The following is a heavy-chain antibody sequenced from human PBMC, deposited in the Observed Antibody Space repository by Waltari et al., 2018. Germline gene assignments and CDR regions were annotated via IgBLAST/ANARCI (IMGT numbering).Heavy chain of an antibody. CDR3: AKDWLYLGYYYYYMDV. CDR2: ISYDGSNK. Sequence: QVQLVESGGGVVQPGRSLRLSCAASGFTFSSYGMHWVRQAPGKGLEWVAVISYDGSNKYYADSVKGRFTISRDNSKNTLYLQMNSLRAEDTAVYYCAKDWLYLGYYYYYMDVWGKGTTVTVSS. CDR1: GFTFSSYG. J-gene: IGHJ6*03. D-gene: IGHD3-16*01. V-gene: IGHV3-30*18.